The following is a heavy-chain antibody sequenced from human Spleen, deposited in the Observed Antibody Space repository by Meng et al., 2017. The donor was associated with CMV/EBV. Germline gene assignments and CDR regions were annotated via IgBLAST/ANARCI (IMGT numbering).Heavy chain of an antibody. CDR3: ARTSGGSYFDY. D-gene: IGHD2-8*02. CDR2: IHYSGST. CDR1: GDSVSGTYYY. J-gene: IGHJ4*02. Sequence: ESLKISCTVSGDSVSGTYYYWSWIRQPPGKGLEWIGYIHYSGSTSYNPSLKSRVTISVDTSENQFSLKLSSVTAADTALYYCARTSGGSYFDYWGQGTLVTVSS. V-gene: IGHV4-61*01.